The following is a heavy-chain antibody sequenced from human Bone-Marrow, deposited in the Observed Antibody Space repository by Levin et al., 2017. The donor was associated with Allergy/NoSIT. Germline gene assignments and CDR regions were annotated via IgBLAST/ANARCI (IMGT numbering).Heavy chain of an antibody. V-gene: IGHV4-38-2*02. D-gene: IGHD5-24*01. Sequence: RSQTLSLTCTVSGYSISSGYYWGWIRQPPGKGLEWIGSIYHSGSTYYNPSLKSRVTISVDTSKNQFSLKLSSVTAADTAVYYCAREEMAFYYFDYWGQGTLVTVSS. CDR3: AREEMAFYYFDY. CDR1: GYSISSGYY. CDR2: IYHSGST. J-gene: IGHJ4*02.